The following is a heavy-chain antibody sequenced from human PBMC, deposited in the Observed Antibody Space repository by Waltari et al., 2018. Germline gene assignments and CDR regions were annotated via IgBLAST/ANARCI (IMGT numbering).Heavy chain of an antibody. V-gene: IGHV4-34*01. CDR3: ASLQFLEWPTPDAFDI. J-gene: IGHJ3*02. CDR1: GGSFSGYY. Sequence: QVQLQQWGAGLLKPSETLSLTCAVYGGSFSGYYWSWIRQPPGKGLEWIGEINHSGSTNYNPSRKSRVTISVDTSKNQFSLKLSSVTAADTAVYYCASLQFLEWPTPDAFDIWGQGTMVTVSS. D-gene: IGHD3-3*01. CDR2: INHSGST.